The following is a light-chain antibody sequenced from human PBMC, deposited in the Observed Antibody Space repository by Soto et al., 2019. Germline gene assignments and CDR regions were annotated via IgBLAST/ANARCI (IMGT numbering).Light chain of an antibody. V-gene: IGLV2-23*01. J-gene: IGLJ1*01. CDR3: CSYAGSRVHV. Sequence: QSALTQPASVSGSPGQSITISCTGTSSDVGSYNLVSWYQQHPGKAPKLMIYEGSKRPSGVSNRFSGSKSGNTASLTISGLQAEDEADYYCCSYAGSRVHVFGTGTKLTVL. CDR1: SSDVGSYNL. CDR2: EGS.